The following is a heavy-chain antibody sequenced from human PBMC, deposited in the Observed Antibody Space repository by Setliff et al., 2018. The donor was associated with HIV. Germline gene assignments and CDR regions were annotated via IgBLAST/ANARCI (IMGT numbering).Heavy chain of an antibody. CDR3: ARLRYGSGIPLDV. CDR2: IYTSGST. J-gene: IGHJ6*04. D-gene: IGHD3-10*01. V-gene: IGHV4-4*09. Sequence: SETLSLTCTVSGGSISSYYWSWIRQPPGKGLEWIGYIYTSGSTNYNPSLKSRVTISVDTSKNQFSLKLSSVTAADTAVYYCARLRYGSGIPLDVWGTGISVTVSS. CDR1: GGSISSYY.